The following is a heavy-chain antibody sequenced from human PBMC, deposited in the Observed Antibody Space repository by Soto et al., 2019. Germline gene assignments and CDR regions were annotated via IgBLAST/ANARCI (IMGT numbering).Heavy chain of an antibody. CDR1: GYTFTSYY. Sequence: ASVKVSCKASGYTFTSYYMHWVRQAPGQGLEWMGIINPSGGSTSYAQKFQGRVTMTRDTSTSTVYMELSSLRSEDTAVYYCARAREWWELPTIIDTPNPLQPLPWG. CDR3: ARAREWWELPTIIDTPNPLQPLP. V-gene: IGHV1-46*01. D-gene: IGHD1-26*01. J-gene: IGHJ5*02. CDR2: INPSGGST.